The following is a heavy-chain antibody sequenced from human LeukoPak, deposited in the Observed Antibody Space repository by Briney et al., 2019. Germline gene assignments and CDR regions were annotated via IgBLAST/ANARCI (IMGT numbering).Heavy chain of an antibody. CDR3: AEGSSWSRPYYFDF. CDR1: GFSSSSYA. J-gene: IGHJ4*02. CDR2: ITDDGSST. V-gene: IGHV3-23*01. D-gene: IGHD6-13*01. Sequence: GGTLRLSCAASGFSSSSYAMSWVPQAPGKGLDWVSAITDDGSSTYHADSVKGRFTISRDNSKNTLYLQMNSLRVEDTSVYYCAEGSSWSRPYYFDFWGLGTLVTVSS.